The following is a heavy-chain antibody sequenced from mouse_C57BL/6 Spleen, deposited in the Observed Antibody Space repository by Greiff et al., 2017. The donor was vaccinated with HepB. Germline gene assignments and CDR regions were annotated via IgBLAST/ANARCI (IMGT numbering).Heavy chain of an antibody. Sequence: VQLVESGEGLVKPGGSLKLSCAASGFTFSSYAMSWVRQTPEKRLEWVAYISSGGDYIYYADTVKGRFTISRDTARNTLYLQMSSLKSEDTAMYYCTRDRGGNYYFDYWGQGTTLTVSS. CDR1: GFTFSSYA. CDR2: ISSGGDYI. V-gene: IGHV5-9-1*02. CDR3: TRDRGGNYYFDY. D-gene: IGHD2-1*01. J-gene: IGHJ2*01.